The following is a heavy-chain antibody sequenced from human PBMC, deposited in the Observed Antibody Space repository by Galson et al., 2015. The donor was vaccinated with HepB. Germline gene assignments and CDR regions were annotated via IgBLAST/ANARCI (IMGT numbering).Heavy chain of an antibody. CDR2: IYHSGST. J-gene: IGHJ5*02. Sequence: TLSLTCTVSGYSISSGYYWGWIRQPPGKGLEWIGSIYHSGSTYYNPSLKSRVTISVDTSKNQFSLKLSSVTAADTAVYYCATGSAGTGWFDPWGQGTLVTVSS. V-gene: IGHV4-38-2*02. CDR1: GYSISSGYY. D-gene: IGHD6-19*01. CDR3: ATGSAGTGWFDP.